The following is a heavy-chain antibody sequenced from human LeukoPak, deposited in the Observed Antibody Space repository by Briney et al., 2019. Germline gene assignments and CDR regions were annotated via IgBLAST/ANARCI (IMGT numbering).Heavy chain of an antibody. V-gene: IGHV4-30-4*01. CDR1: GGSIGSGDYY. J-gene: IGHJ4*02. D-gene: IGHD4-17*01. CDR3: ARRKVTTDLDY. Sequence: SETLSLTCTVSGGSIGSGDYYWSWIRQPPGKGPEWIGYIYYSGSTSYNPSLKSRLTISLDTSKNQFSLKLRSVTAADTAVYYCARRKVTTDLDYWGQGTLVTVSS. CDR2: IYYSGST.